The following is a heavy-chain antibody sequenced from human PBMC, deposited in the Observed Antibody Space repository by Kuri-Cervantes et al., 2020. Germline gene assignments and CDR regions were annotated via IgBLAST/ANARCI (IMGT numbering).Heavy chain of an antibody. J-gene: IGHJ5*02. CDR3: ARSRYGWFDP. Sequence: SQTLSLTCAVYGGSFSGYYWSWIRQPPGKGLEWIGEINHSGSTNYNPSLKGRVTISVDTSKNQFSLKLSSVTAADTAVYYCARSRYGWFDPWGQGTLVTVSS. CDR2: INHSGST. CDR1: GGSFSGYY. V-gene: IGHV4-34*01. D-gene: IGHD1-14*01.